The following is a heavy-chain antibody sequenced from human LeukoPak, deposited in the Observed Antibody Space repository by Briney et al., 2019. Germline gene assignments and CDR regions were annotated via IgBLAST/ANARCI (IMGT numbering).Heavy chain of an antibody. V-gene: IGHV1-46*01. Sequence: ASVTVSCKPSGGTFSSYAISWVRQAPGQGLEWMGIINPSGGSTSYAQKFQGRVTMTRDTSTSTVYMELSSLRSEDTAVYYCARESGSYPYYFDYWGQGTLVTVSS. CDR2: INPSGGST. CDR1: GGTFSSYA. CDR3: ARESGSYPYYFDY. J-gene: IGHJ4*02. D-gene: IGHD1-26*01.